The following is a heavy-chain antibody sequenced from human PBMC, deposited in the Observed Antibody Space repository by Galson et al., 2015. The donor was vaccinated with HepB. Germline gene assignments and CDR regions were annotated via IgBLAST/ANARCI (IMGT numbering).Heavy chain of an antibody. Sequence: VSCKASGYSFTNYGITWVRQAPGQGLEWMGWISPYNGNTNYAQNFQGRVTMTTDTSTTTAFMELRGLRSDDTAVYYCAREEGVAVGTDTLDFWGQGTRLTVSS. V-gene: IGHV1-18*01. CDR1: GYSFTNYG. D-gene: IGHD6-13*01. CDR3: AREEGVAVGTDTLDF. J-gene: IGHJ4*02. CDR2: ISPYNGNT.